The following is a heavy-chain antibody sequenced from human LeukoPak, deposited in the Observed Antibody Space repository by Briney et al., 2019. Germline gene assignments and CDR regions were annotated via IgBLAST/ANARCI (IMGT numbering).Heavy chain of an antibody. D-gene: IGHD3-3*01. CDR1: GYTFTMYA. CDR2: INTNTGNP. CDR3: ARGRLRFLENYGMDV. J-gene: IGHJ6*02. Sequence: ASVTVSFKASGYTFTMYAVNWVRQAPGQGLEGMGWINTNTGNPTYAQGFTGRSVFSLDPSVSTAYLQISSLKAEDTAVYYCARGRLRFLENYGMDVWGQGTTVTVSS. V-gene: IGHV7-4-1*02.